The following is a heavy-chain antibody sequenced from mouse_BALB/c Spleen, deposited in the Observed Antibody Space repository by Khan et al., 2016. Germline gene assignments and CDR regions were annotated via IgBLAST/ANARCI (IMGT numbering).Heavy chain of an antibody. CDR1: GYTFTDYA. CDR3: ARAGLKYDFALVC. CDR2: ISTFYGDT. V-gene: IGHV1S137*01. D-gene: IGHD3-3*01. Sequence: QVRLQQSGAELVRPGVSVKISCKGTGYTFTDYAIHWVKQSHAKSLEWIGVISTFYGDTTYNQKFEGKATLTVDKSSSAAYLELARLTSEDSAIYCRARAGLKYDFALVCRGKRTSDTDSS. J-gene: IGHJ4*01.